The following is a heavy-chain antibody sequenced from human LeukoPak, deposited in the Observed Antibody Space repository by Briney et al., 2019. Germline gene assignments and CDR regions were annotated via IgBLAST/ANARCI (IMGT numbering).Heavy chain of an antibody. V-gene: IGHV5-51*01. CDR1: GYSFTSYW. D-gene: IGHD3-16*02. J-gene: IGHJ4*02. CDR2: IYPGDSDT. Sequence: GESLQISCKGSGYSFTSYWLGWVRPLPGKGLEWMGIIYPGDSDTSYSPSFQGQVTISADKSISTAYLQWSSLQASDTAMYYCARPARVFWGSYRPNPYYFDYWGQGTLVTVSS. CDR3: ARPARVFWGSYRPNPYYFDY.